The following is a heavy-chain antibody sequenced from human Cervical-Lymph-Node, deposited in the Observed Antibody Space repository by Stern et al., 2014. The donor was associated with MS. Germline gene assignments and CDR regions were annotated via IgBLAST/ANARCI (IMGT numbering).Heavy chain of an antibody. CDR2: IYPGDSDT. Sequence: VQLVQSGAEVKKPGESLKISCKGSGYSFTNYWIGWVRQMPGKGLEWMGIIYPGDSDTRYSPSFQGQVTISADKSISTAYLQWSSLKASDTAMYYCAKIAVLGTSRPSYFDYWGQGALVTVSS. D-gene: IGHD6-19*01. J-gene: IGHJ4*02. CDR3: AKIAVLGTSRPSYFDY. V-gene: IGHV5-51*03. CDR1: GYSFTNYW.